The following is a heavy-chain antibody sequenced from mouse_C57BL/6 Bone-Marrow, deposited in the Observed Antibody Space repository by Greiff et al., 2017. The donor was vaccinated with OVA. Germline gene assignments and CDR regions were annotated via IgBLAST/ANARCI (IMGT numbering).Heavy chain of an antibody. V-gene: IGHV1-72*01. CDR1: GYTFTSYW. D-gene: IGHD1-1*01. CDR3: ARLGYYGSSSYWYFDV. J-gene: IGHJ1*03. Sequence: VQLQQPGAELVKPGASVKLSCKASGYTFTSYWMHWVKQRPGRGLEWIGRIDPNSGGTKYNEKFKSKATLTVDKPSSTAYMQLSSLTSEDSAVYYCARLGYYGSSSYWYFDVWGTGTTVTVSS. CDR2: IDPNSGGT.